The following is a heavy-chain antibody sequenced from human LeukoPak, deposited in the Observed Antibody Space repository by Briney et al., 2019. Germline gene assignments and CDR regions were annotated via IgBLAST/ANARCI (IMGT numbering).Heavy chain of an antibody. CDR2: ISYDGSNK. CDR1: GFTFSSYA. V-gene: IGHV3-30*09. D-gene: IGHD4-17*01. Sequence: GGSLRLSCAASGFTFSSYAMHWVRQAPGKGLEWVAVISYDGSNKYYADSVKGRFAISRDNSKNTLYLQMNSLRAEDTAVYYCARDSGYGDYVWSLDYWGQGTLVTVSS. CDR3: ARDSGYGDYVWSLDY. J-gene: IGHJ4*02.